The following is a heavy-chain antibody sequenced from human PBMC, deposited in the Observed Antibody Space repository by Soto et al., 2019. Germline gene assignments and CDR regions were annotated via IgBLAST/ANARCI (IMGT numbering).Heavy chain of an antibody. CDR3: ARQGSY. Sequence: QLQLQESGPGLVKPSETLSLTCNVSGVSISDTSYYWGWIRQPPGKGLEWIGTIYFNGNTFYNPYLKSRLTISVDTSKNQFSLRLTSVTDADTAVYYCARQGSYWGQGTLVAVSS. J-gene: IGHJ4*02. V-gene: IGHV4-39*01. CDR2: IYFNGNT. CDR1: GVSISDTSYY.